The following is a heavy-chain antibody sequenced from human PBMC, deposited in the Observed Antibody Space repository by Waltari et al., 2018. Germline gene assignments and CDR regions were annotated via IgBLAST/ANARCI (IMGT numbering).Heavy chain of an antibody. D-gene: IGHD3-3*01. V-gene: IGHV4-39*01. CDR1: GGSISRSSYY. CDR3: AGGPYYDFWSGEMTIDTFDI. Sequence: QLQLQESGPGLVKPSETLSLTCTVSGGSISRSSYYWGWLRQPPGKGLEWIGSIYYSGSTYYNPSLKSRVTISVDTSKNQFSLKLSSVTAADTAVYYCAGGPYYDFWSGEMTIDTFDIWGQGTMVTVSP. J-gene: IGHJ3*02. CDR2: IYYSGST.